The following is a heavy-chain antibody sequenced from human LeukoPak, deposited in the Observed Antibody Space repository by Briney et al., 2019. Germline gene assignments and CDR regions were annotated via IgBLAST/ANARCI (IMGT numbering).Heavy chain of an antibody. CDR1: GFTFSSYA. D-gene: IGHD5-18*01. CDR2: ISGRGGST. V-gene: IGHV3-23*01. Sequence: GGSLRLSCAASGFTFSSYAMSWVRQAPGKGLEWVAAISGRGGSTYYADSVKGRFTISRDNSKNTLYLQMNSLRAEDTAVYYCAKDPSPTYSYGYGPNFDYWGQGTLVTVSS. J-gene: IGHJ4*02. CDR3: AKDPSPTYSYGYGPNFDY.